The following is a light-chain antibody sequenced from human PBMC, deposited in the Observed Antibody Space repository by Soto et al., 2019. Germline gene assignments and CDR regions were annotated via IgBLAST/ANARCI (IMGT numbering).Light chain of an antibody. V-gene: IGKV1-33*01. CDR1: QDISNY. J-gene: IGKJ1*01. CDR2: DAS. Sequence: DIQMTQSPSSLSASVGDRVTITCQASQDISNYLNWYQQKPGKAPKLLIYDASNLETGVPPRFSGSGSGTEFTLTISSLQPDDFATYYCQQYDVDSGTFGQGTKVDIK. CDR3: QQYDVDSGT.